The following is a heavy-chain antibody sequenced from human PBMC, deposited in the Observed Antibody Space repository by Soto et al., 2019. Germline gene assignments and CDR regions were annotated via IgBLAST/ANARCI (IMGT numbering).Heavy chain of an antibody. V-gene: IGHV3-30*09. Sequence: GGSLRLSCAASGFSFTNYAVHWVRQGPGKGLEWVALISYDGSDQYYADSVKGRFAISRDNSKNTLYLQMNSLRVEDTALYYCARNDYDSSAYYGSYYNGMDVWGQGTTVTVSS. CDR2: ISYDGSDQ. CDR3: ARNDYDSSAYYGSYYNGMDV. D-gene: IGHD3-22*01. J-gene: IGHJ6*02. CDR1: GFSFTNYA.